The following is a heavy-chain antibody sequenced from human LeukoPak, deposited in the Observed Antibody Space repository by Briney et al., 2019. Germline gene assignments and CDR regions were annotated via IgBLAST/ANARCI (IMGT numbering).Heavy chain of an antibody. Sequence: PSETLSLTCTVSGGSISSSSYYWGWIRQPPGKGLEWIGSIYYSGSTNYNPSLKSRVTISVDTSKNQFSLNLTSVTAADTAVYYCARFTPQGYGWGGYNRFDPWGQGTLVTVSS. J-gene: IGHJ5*02. CDR3: ARFTPQGYGWGGYNRFDP. CDR2: IYYSGST. D-gene: IGHD3-16*01. CDR1: GGSISSSSYY. V-gene: IGHV4-39*07.